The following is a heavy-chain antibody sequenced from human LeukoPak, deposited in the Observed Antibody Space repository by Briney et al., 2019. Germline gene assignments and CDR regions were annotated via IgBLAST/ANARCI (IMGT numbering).Heavy chain of an antibody. CDR2: ISAYNGNT. V-gene: IGHV1-18*01. J-gene: IGHJ4*02. CDR1: GYTFTSYG. Sequence: ASVKVSCKASGYTFTSYGISWVRQAPGQGLEWMGWISAYNGNTNYAQKLQGRVTMTTDTSTSTAYMELRSLRSDDTAVYYCARGEIMITFGGVIVIRYFDYWGQGTLVTVSS. D-gene: IGHD3-16*02. CDR3: ARGEIMITFGGVIVIRYFDY.